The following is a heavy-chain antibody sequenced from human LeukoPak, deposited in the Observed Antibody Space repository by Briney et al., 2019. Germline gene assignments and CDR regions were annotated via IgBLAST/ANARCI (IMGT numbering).Heavy chain of an antibody. J-gene: IGHJ4*02. V-gene: IGHV3-21*01. D-gene: IGHD5-12*01. CDR2: ISRSSSYI. CDR3: ARDRVPNSAYGTANDY. CDR1: GFTFSNYN. Sequence: GGSLRLSCAASGFTFSNYNMNWVRQAPGKGLEWVSSISRSSSYIFYADSLKGRFTISRDNAKKSLYLQMNSLRAEDTAVYYCARDRVPNSAYGTANDYWGQGTLVTVSS.